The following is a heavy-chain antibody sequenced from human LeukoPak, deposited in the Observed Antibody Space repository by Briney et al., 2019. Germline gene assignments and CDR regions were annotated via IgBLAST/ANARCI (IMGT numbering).Heavy chain of an antibody. D-gene: IGHD1-1*01. Sequence: ASVKVSCKASGGTFSSYTISWVRQAPGQGLEWMGRIIPILGIANYAQKFQGRVTITADKSTSTAYMELSSLRSEDTAVYYCARDQLDRLPFIYHFDYWGQGTLVTVSS. V-gene: IGHV1-69*04. CDR2: IIPILGIA. J-gene: IGHJ4*02. CDR1: GGTFSSYT. CDR3: ARDQLDRLPFIYHFDY.